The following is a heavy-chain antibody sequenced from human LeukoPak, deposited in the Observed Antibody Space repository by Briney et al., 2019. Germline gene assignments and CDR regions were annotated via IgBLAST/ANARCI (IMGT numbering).Heavy chain of an antibody. J-gene: IGHJ4*02. CDR2: IKQDGSEK. D-gene: IGHD3-9*01. V-gene: IGHV3-7*01. CDR1: GFTFSSYW. Sequence: GGSLRLSCAASGFTFSSYWMSWVRQAPGKGLEWVANIKQDGSEKYYVDSVKGRFTISRDNAKNSLFLQMNSLRAEDTAVYYCARLHYEILTGHPAFDFWGQGTLVTVSS. CDR3: ARLHYEILTGHPAFDF.